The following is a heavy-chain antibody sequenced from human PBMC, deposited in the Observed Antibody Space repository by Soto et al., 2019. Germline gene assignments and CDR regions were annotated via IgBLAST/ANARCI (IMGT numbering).Heavy chain of an antibody. CDR3: ARDRLMATAGTARHYFGMDG. CDR1: DVSISSGCYY. Sequence: TQSRSCRVSDVSISSGCYYLSWDRPNPRTGTEWIGNIYYSGNTYYNPSLKSRLTISVDTSKNQFSLNLSSVTAADTAVYYCARDRLMATAGTARHYFGMDGWGQGNTVTF. CDR2: IYYSGNT. V-gene: IGHV4-31*03. J-gene: IGHJ6*02. D-gene: IGHD1-1*01.